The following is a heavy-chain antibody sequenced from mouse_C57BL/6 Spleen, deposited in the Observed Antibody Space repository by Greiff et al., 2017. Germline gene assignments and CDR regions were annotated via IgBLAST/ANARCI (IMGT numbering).Heavy chain of an antibody. D-gene: IGHD2-12*01. Sequence: VQLQQSGAELARPGASVKMSCKASGYTFTSYTMHWVKQRPGQGLEWIGYINPSSGYTKYNQKFKDKATLTADKSSSTAYMQLSSLTSEDSAVYYCAREDSPYYAMDYWGQGTSVTVSS. J-gene: IGHJ4*01. V-gene: IGHV1-4*01. CDR1: GYTFTSYT. CDR2: INPSSGYT. CDR3: AREDSPYYAMDY.